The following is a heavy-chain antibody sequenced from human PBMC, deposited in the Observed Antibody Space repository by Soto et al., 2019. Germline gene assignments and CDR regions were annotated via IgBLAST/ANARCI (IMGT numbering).Heavy chain of an antibody. Sequence: GGSLRLSCAASGFTFSSYAMSWVRQAPGKGLEWVSAISGSGGSTYYADSVKGRFTISRDNSKNTLYLQMNSLRAEDTAVYYCAKCEIFGVVISFRNYYYGMDVWGQGTTVTVSS. D-gene: IGHD3-3*01. CDR3: AKCEIFGVVISFRNYYYGMDV. CDR1: GFTFSSYA. J-gene: IGHJ6*02. CDR2: ISGSGGST. V-gene: IGHV3-23*01.